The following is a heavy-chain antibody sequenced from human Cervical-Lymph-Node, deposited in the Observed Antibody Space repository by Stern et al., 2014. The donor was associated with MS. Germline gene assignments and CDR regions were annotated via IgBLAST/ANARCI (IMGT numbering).Heavy chain of an antibody. J-gene: IGHJ4*02. CDR2: IIPIFGTA. CDR1: GGTFSSYA. D-gene: IGHD5-24*01. CDR3: ASQRRSRDGYNKVFDY. Sequence: VHLVESGAEVKKPGSSVKVSCKASGGTFSSYAISWVRQAPGQGLEWMGGIIPIFGTANYAQKFQGRVTITADESTSTAYMELSSLRSEDTAVYYCASQRRSRDGYNKVFDYWGQGTLVTVSS. V-gene: IGHV1-69*01.